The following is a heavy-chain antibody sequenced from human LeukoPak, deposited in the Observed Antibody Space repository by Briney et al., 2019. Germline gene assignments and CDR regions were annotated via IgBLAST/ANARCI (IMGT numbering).Heavy chain of an antibody. CDR3: ARGPGLSYYYYYGMDV. Sequence: SETLSLTCAVYGGSFSGYYWSWIRQPPGKGLEWIGEIKHSGSTNYNPSLKSRVTISVDTSKNQFSLKLSSVTAADTAVYYCARGPGLSYYYYYGMDVWGQGTTVTVSS. J-gene: IGHJ6*02. CDR2: IKHSGST. CDR1: GGSFSGYY. V-gene: IGHV4-34*01. D-gene: IGHD1-14*01.